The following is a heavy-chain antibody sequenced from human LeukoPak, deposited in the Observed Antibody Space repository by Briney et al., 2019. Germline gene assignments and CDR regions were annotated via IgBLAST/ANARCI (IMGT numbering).Heavy chain of an antibody. Sequence: GGSLRLSCAASGFTFNEYSMTWVRQAPGKGLEGVAYISHDSKSVSYADSVKGRLTIYRDDAKNSLYLLMNSLRAEDTAVYYCARDGYCNNGVCFDYWGQGILVTVSS. CDR1: GFTFNEYS. CDR3: ARDGYCNNGVCFDY. J-gene: IGHJ4*02. D-gene: IGHD2-8*01. V-gene: IGHV3-48*01. CDR2: ISHDSKSV.